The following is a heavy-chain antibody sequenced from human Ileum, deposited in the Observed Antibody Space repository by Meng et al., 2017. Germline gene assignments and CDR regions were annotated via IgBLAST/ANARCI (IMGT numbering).Heavy chain of an antibody. CDR1: NYTINRDYS. CDR2: IFHSGST. J-gene: IGHJ4*02. CDR3: ARTRYSDVSGLYEFGS. D-gene: IGHD3-22*01. Sequence: SETLSLTCVASNYTINRDYSWGWIRQPPGKGLEWIASIFHSGSTYYNPSLKSLVTISLDTSKNSFSLRLISVTAAATAVYYCARTRYSDVSGLYEFGSWGQGTLVTVSS. V-gene: IGHV4-38-2*01.